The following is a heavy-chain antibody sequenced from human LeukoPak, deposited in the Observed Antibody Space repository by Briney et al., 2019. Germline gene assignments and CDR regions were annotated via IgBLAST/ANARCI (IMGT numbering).Heavy chain of an antibody. J-gene: IGHJ4*02. V-gene: IGHV4-30-4*01. D-gene: IGHD2-2*01. CDR3: ARAHTPVPFDY. CDR2: IYYSGST. CDR1: GGSISSGDYY. Sequence: SQTLSLTCTVSGGSISSGDYYWSWIRQPPGKGLEWNGYIYYSGSTYYNPSLKSRVTISVDTSKNQFSLKLSSVTAADTAVYYCARAHTPVPFDYWGQGTLVTVSS.